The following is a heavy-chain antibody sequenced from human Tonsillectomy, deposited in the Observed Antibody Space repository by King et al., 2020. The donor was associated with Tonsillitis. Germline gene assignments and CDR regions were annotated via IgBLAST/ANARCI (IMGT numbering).Heavy chain of an antibody. V-gene: IGHV3-49*04. D-gene: IGHD3-22*01. CDR3: TRALGAWYYDSSGYYY. CDR2: IRRKAYGGTT. Sequence: VQLVESGGGLVQPGRSLRLSCTGSGFTFGDYGMSWVRQAPGKGLEWVGFIRRKAYGGTTEYAASVKGRFTISRDDSKSIAYLQMNSLKTEDTAVYYCTRALGAWYYDSSGYYYWGQGTLVTVSS. J-gene: IGHJ4*02. CDR1: GFTFGDYG.